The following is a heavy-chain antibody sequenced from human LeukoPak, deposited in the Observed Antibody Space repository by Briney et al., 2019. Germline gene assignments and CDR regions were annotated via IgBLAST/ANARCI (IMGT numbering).Heavy chain of an antibody. V-gene: IGHV4-30-2*01. CDR3: ARATVIGDYYGSGSYYSIDY. CDR2: FYDSGIT. Sequence: PSQTLSLTCTVSGGSISSGGYYWNWIRQPPGKGLEWIGYFYDSGITYYNPSLRSRVTISVDTSKNQFSLKLSSVTAADTAVYYCARATVIGDYYGSGSYYSIDYWGQGTLVTVSS. D-gene: IGHD3-10*01. J-gene: IGHJ4*02. CDR1: GGSISSGGYY.